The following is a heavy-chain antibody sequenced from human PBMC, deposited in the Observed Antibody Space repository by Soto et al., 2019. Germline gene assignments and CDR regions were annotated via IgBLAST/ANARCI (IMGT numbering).Heavy chain of an antibody. CDR3: ARGNHRWLQLWCFDR. V-gene: IGHV1-69*13. D-gene: IGHD5-12*01. CDR1: GGTFSNYP. Sequence: ASVKVSCKASGGTFSNYPISWVRQAPGQGLEWMGGIIPIFGTVNYAQKFQGRVTITADESTSTAYMELSSLRSEDTAVYYCARGNHRWLQLWCFDRWGRGTLVTVSS. CDR2: IIPIFGTV. J-gene: IGHJ2*01.